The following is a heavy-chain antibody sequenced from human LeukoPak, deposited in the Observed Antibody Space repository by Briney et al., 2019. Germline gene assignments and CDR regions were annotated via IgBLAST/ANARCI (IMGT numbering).Heavy chain of an antibody. Sequence: PGRSLRLSCAASGFTFSSYGMHWVRQAPGKGLEWVAVIWYDGSNKYYADSVKGRFTISRDNSKNTLYLQMNSLRAEDTAVYYCARDSRSYQLLRYYFDYWGQGTLVTVSS. CDR3: ARDSRSYQLLRYYFDY. CDR2: IWYDGSNK. D-gene: IGHD2-2*01. V-gene: IGHV3-33*01. CDR1: GFTFSSYG. J-gene: IGHJ4*02.